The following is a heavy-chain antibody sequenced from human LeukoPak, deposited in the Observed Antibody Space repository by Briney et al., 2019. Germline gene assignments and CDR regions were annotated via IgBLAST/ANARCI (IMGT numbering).Heavy chain of an antibody. V-gene: IGHV3-7*01. CDR1: GFTFSYYW. J-gene: IGHJ4*02. CDR2: IKQDESEK. D-gene: IGHD3-22*01. CDR3: ARVQGGYSYDSGVFDY. Sequence: PGGSLRLSCTASGFTFSYYWMSWVRQAPGKGLEWVANIKQDESEKYYVDSVRGRFTIYGDNAKNSLYLQMNSLRAEDTAVYYCARVQGGYSYDSGVFDYWGQGVLVTVSS.